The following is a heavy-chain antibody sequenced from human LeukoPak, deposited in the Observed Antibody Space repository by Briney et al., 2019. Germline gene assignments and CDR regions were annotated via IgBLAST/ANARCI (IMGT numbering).Heavy chain of an antibody. CDR2: IYPGDSDT. Sequence: GESLKISCKGSGYTFTNYWIGWVRQMPGKGLEFMGIIYPGDSDTRYSPSFQGQVTISADKSISTAYLQWSSLKASDTAMYYCARLNYYDSSGYYPGTFDIWGQGTMVTVSS. V-gene: IGHV5-51*01. J-gene: IGHJ3*02. CDR3: ARLNYYDSSGYYPGTFDI. D-gene: IGHD3-22*01. CDR1: GYTFTNYW.